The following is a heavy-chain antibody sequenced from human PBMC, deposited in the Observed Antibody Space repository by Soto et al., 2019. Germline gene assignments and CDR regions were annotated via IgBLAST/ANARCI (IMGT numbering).Heavy chain of an antibody. CDR2: IGGCGGRP. Sequence: VGSLRLSCAASRFTFSSYAMGWVRQAPGKGLGWVSAIGGCGGRPHYADSVKGRFTISRDNSKNTLYLQLNSLRAEDTAVYYCAKIAEAVAGTVYGYWGQGTL. CDR1: RFTFSSYA. J-gene: IGHJ4*02. D-gene: IGHD6-19*01. V-gene: IGHV3-23*01. CDR3: AKIAEAVAGTVYGY.